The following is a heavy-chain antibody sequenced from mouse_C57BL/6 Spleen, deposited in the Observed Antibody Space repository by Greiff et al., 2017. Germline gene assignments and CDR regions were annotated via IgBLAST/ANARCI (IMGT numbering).Heavy chain of an antibody. CDR2: INPGDGDT. CDR1: GYAFSSSW. V-gene: IGHV1-82*01. J-gene: IGHJ3*01. Sequence: QVQLQQSGPELVKPGASVKISCKASGYAFSSSWMNWVKQRPGKGLEWIGRINPGDGDTNYNGKFKGKATLTADKSSSTAYMQLSSLTSEDSAVYFCARGYGSGEAWFAYWGQGTLVTVSA. D-gene: IGHD1-1*01. CDR3: ARGYGSGEAWFAY.